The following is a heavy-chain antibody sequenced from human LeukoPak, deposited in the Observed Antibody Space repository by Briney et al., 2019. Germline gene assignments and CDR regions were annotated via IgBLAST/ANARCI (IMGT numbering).Heavy chain of an antibody. CDR2: IYYSGDT. D-gene: IGHD5-24*01. J-gene: IGHJ4*02. CDR3: ARVAAATTNPRFDY. CDR1: RGSISSGDYY. V-gene: IGHV4-30-4*01. Sequence: PSETLSLTCTVSRGSISSGDYYWSWIRQPPGKGLEWIEYIYYSGDTYYNPSLRSRVTISVDTSKNQFSLKVSSVTAADTAVYYCARVAAATTNPRFDYWGPGTLVTVSS.